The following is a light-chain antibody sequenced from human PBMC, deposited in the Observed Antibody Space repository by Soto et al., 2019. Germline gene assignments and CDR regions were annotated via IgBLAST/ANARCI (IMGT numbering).Light chain of an antibody. Sequence: QSVLTQPRSVSGSPGQSVTISCTGTSGDVGAYDYVSWYRQHPGKAPKLLVYGVTKRPSGVPDRFSGSKSGNTASLTISGLQDEDEADYYCCSFAGRHILVIFGGGTELTVL. V-gene: IGLV2-11*01. CDR1: SGDVGAYDY. J-gene: IGLJ2*01. CDR2: GVT. CDR3: CSFAGRHILVI.